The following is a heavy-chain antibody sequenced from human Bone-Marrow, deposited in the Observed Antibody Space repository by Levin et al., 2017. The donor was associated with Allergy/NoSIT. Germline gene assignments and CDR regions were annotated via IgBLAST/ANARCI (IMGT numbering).Heavy chain of an antibody. V-gene: IGHV3-30*18. Sequence: GGSLRLSCAASGFTFSSYGMHWVRQAPGKGLEWVAVISYDGSNKYYADSVKGRFTISRDNSKNTLYLQMNSLRAEDTAVYYCAKDWRGHQWLVSYWGQGTLVTVSS. CDR3: AKDWRGHQWLVSY. CDR2: ISYDGSNK. CDR1: GFTFSSYG. D-gene: IGHD6-19*01. J-gene: IGHJ4*02.